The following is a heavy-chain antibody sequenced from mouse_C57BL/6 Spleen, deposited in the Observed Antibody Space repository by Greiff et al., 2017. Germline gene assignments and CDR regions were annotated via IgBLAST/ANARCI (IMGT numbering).Heavy chain of an antibody. V-gene: IGHV5-6*01. CDR1: GFTFSSYG. J-gene: IGHJ4*01. CDR3: ARPNSGAMDY. Sequence: EVKLMESGGDLVKPGGSLKLSCAASGFTFSSYGMSWVRQTPDKRLAWVATISSGGSYTYYPDSVKGRFTISRDNAKNTLYLQMSILKSEDTAMYYCARPNSGAMDYWGQGTSVTVSS. CDR2: ISSGGSYT. D-gene: IGHD3-1*01.